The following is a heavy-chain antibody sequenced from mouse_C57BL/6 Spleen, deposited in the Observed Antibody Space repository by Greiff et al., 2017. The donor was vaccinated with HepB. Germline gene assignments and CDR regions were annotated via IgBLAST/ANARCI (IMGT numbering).Heavy chain of an antibody. D-gene: IGHD2-2*01. CDR3: ARTYGYDDAMDY. CDR2: IHPNSGST. Sequence: VKLQQPGAELVKPGASVKLSCKASGYTFTSYWMHWVKQRPGQGLEWIGMIHPNSGSTNYNEKFKSKATLTVDKSSSTAYMQLSSLTSEDSAVYYCARTYGYDDAMDYWGQGTSVTVSS. J-gene: IGHJ4*01. V-gene: IGHV1-64*01. CDR1: GYTFTSYW.